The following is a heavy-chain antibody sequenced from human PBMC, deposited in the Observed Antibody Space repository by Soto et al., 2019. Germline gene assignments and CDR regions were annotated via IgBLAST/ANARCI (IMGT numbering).Heavy chain of an antibody. CDR3: VRDSYNFDD. CDR2: IYYTGST. Sequence: PSETLSLTCTVSGGSIRSYYWSWIRQPPGKGLEWIGYIYYTGSTDYNPSLKSRVTMSRDTAKNQFSLKLRSVTAADTAVYYCVRDSYNFDDWGQGILVTVSS. D-gene: IGHD5-18*01. V-gene: IGHV4-59*01. J-gene: IGHJ4*02. CDR1: GGSIRSYY.